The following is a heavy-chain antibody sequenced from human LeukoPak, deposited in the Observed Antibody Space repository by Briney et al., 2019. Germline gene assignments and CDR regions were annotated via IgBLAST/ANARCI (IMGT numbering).Heavy chain of an antibody. CDR2: INHSGST. CDR1: GGSFTGYY. D-gene: IGHD6-19*01. J-gene: IGHJ4*02. Sequence: KTSETLSLTCAVYGGSFTGYYWSWIRQPPGKGLEWLGEINHSGSTNYNPSLKSRVTISMDTSKSQFSLKLSSVTAADTAVYYCARDSSGWYASDYWGQGTLVTVSS. V-gene: IGHV4-34*01. CDR3: ARDSSGWYASDY.